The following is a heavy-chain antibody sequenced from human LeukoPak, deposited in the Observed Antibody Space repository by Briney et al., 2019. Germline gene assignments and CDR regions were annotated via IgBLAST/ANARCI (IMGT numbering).Heavy chain of an antibody. CDR2: IYYSGST. D-gene: IGHD6-13*01. CDR3: ARAVSWTDYYYYMDV. CDR1: GGSISSYY. Sequence: SETLSLTCTVSGGSISSYYWSWIRQPPGKGLEWIGYIYYSGSTNYNPSLKSRVTISVDTSNNQFSLKLSSVTAADTAVYYCARAVSWTDYYYYMDVWGKGTTVTIFS. V-gene: IGHV4-59*01. J-gene: IGHJ6*03.